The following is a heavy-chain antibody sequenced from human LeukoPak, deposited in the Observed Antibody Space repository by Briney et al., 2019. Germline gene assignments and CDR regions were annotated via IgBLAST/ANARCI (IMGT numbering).Heavy chain of an antibody. CDR3: AREGGIGSRYFAWLWDDAFDI. V-gene: IGHV4-34*01. CDR1: GGSFSGYY. Sequence: SETLSLTCAVYGGSFSGYYWSWIRQPPGKGLEWIGEINHSGSTNYNPSLMSRVTISVDTSKNQSSLKLSSVTAADTAVYYCAREGGIGSRYFAWLWDDAFDIWGQGTMVTVSS. CDR2: INHSGST. D-gene: IGHD3-9*01. J-gene: IGHJ3*02.